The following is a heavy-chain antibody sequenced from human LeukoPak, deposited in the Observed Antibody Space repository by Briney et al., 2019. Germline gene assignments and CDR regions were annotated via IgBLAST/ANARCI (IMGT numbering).Heavy chain of an antibody. D-gene: IGHD3-3*01. CDR1: GFTFDDYG. CDR2: ISWNSDTI. J-gene: IGHJ4*02. V-gene: IGHV3-9*01. Sequence: GGSPRLSCAASGFTFDDYGMHWVRQAPGKGLEWVAGISWNSDTIVYADSVKGRFTISRDNARNSLFLQMNSLRAEDTAVYYCAKDNTITIFGVVNWGQGTLVTVSS. CDR3: AKDNTITIFGVVN.